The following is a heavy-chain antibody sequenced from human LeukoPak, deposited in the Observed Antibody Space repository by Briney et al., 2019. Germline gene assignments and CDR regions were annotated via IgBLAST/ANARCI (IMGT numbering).Heavy chain of an antibody. CDR3: ARRVVRGAFDY. J-gene: IGHJ4*02. CDR1: GGSISSYY. V-gene: IGHV4-59*01. CDR2: IYYSGST. Sequence: SETLSLTRTVSGGSISSYYWSWIRQPPGKGLEWIGYIYYSGSTNYNPSLKSRVTISVDTSKNQFSLKLSSVTAADTAVYYCARRVVRGAFDYWGQGTLVTVSS. D-gene: IGHD3-10*01.